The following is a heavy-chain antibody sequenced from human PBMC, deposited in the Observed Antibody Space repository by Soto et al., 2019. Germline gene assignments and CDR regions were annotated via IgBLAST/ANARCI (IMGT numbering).Heavy chain of an antibody. D-gene: IGHD3-22*01. Sequence: GGSLRLSCAASGFTFDEYGMSWVRQAPRKGLEWVAGINWNGGSTGYADSVKGRFTIARGNAKNSLYLQMNSLRAEDTALYYGAREGYDEANDYWGQGTLVTVSS. CDR3: AREGYDEANDY. CDR1: GFTFDEYG. J-gene: IGHJ4*02. CDR2: INWNGGST. V-gene: IGHV3-20*04.